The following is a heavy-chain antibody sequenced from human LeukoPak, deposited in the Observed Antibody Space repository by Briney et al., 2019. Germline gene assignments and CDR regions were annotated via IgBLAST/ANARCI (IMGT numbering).Heavy chain of an antibody. CDR2: INHSGST. Sequence: SETLSLTCAVYGGSFSGYYWNWIRQPPGKGLEWIGEINHSGSTNYNPSLKSRVTMSVDTSKNQFSLKLSSVTAADTAVYYCARGHVDTAMVTRRFDYWGQGTLVTVSS. D-gene: IGHD5-18*01. CDR1: GGSFSGYY. J-gene: IGHJ4*02. CDR3: ARGHVDTAMVTRRFDY. V-gene: IGHV4-34*01.